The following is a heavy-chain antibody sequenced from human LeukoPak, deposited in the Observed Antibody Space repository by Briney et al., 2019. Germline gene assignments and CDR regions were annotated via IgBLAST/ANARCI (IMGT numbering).Heavy chain of an antibody. J-gene: IGHJ3*02. D-gene: IGHD3-16*02. V-gene: IGHV3-74*01. CDR1: GFTFSSYW. Sequence: PGGSLRLSCAASGFTFSSYWMHWVRQAPGKGLVWVSRINSDGSSTSYADSVKGRFTISRDNAKNSLYLQMNSLRAEDTAVYYCASPNMITFGGVIVDDAFDIWGQGTMVTVSS. CDR3: ASPNMITFGGVIVDDAFDI. CDR2: INSDGSST.